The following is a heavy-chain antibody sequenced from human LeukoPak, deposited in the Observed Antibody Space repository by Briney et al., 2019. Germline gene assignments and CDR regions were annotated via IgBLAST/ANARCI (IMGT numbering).Heavy chain of an antibody. V-gene: IGHV3-7*04. J-gene: IGHJ4*02. CDR2: IKADGSDK. CDR3: ARTSSGPFDF. CDR1: GFTFSNYW. Sequence: GGSLRLSCAACGFTFSNYWMTWVRQAPGKGLEWLANIKADGSDKYYVDSVKGRFTISRDNAKNFLYLQMNSLRAEDTAVYYCARTSSGPFDFWGQGTLVTVSS. D-gene: IGHD1-26*01.